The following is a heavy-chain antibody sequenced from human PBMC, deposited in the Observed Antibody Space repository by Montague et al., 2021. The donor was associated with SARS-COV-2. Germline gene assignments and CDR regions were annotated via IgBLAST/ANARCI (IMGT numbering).Heavy chain of an antibody. D-gene: IGHD6-13*01. J-gene: IGHJ5*02. Sequence: SETRSLTCRVSGDSISDYYGSWIRQSGGKGLEWIGRIYSRGGTNYNPSLKSRVTMSVDTSKKQFSLKLNSVTAADTAFYYCAIAGYSSNWDNWIDPWGQGTLVTVSS. CDR1: GDSISDYY. V-gene: IGHV4-4*07. CDR2: IYSRGGT. CDR3: AIAGYSSNWDNWIDP.